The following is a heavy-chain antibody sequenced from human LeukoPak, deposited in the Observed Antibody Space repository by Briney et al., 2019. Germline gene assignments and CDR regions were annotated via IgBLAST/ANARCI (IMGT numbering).Heavy chain of an antibody. CDR2: IILILGIA. Sequence: SVKVSCKASRCTFSRYAISWVGQAPGQGLEWMGRIILILGIANYAHKFQSRVTITADKSTSTAYMELSSLRSEDTAVYYCARGLRPPYYYYDMDVWGQGTTVTVS. CDR1: RCTFSRYA. CDR3: ARGLRPPYYYYDMDV. J-gene: IGHJ6*02. V-gene: IGHV1-69*04. D-gene: IGHD5-12*01.